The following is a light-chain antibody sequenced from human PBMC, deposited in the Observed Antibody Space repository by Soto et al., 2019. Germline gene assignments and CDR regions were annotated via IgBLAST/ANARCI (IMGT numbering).Light chain of an antibody. CDR2: DVS. V-gene: IGKV1-5*01. J-gene: IGKJ1*01. CDR3: QQYHTYST. Sequence: DIQMTQSPSTLSASVGDSVSITCRASQAISGWLAWYQQKPGEAPELLIFDVSFSESGVPSRFSGSGSGREYTLTISSLQPDDYATYFCQQYHTYSTFGQGTKV. CDR1: QAISGW.